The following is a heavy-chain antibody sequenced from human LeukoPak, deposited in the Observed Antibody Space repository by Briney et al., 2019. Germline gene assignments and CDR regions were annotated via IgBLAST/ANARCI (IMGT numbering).Heavy chain of an antibody. V-gene: IGHV3-30*18. CDR2: ISYDGGNK. CDR1: GFTFSSYG. D-gene: IGHD7-27*01. Sequence: GGSLRLSCAASGFTFSSYGMHWVRQAPGKGLEWVAVISYDGGNKYYADSVKGRFTISRDNSKNTLYLQMNSLRAEDTAVYYCAKDIGNWDFDYWGQGTLVTVSS. CDR3: AKDIGNWDFDY. J-gene: IGHJ4*02.